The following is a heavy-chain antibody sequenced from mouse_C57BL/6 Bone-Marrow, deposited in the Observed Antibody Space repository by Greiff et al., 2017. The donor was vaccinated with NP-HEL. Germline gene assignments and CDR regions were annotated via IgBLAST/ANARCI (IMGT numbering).Heavy chain of an antibody. CDR2: IRSKSNNYAT. D-gene: IGHD1-1*01. CDR1: GFSFNTYA. V-gene: IGHV10-1*01. CDR3: VRQGGWYYYYAMDY. Sequence: EVKLVESGGGLVQPKGSLKLSCAASGFSFNTYAMNWVRQAPGKGLEWVARIRSKSNNYATYYADSVKDRFTISRDDSESMLYLQMNNLKPEDTAMYYCVRQGGWYYYYAMDYWGQGTSVTVSS. J-gene: IGHJ4*01.